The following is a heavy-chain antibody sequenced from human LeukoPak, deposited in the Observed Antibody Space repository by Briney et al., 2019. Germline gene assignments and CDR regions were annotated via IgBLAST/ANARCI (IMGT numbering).Heavy chain of an antibody. D-gene: IGHD5-24*01. Sequence: AASVKVSCKASGYTFTGYYMHWVRQAPGQGLEWMGWINPNSGGTNYAQKFQGRVTITRDTSISTAYMELSRLRSDDTAVYYCARRDGYNFNWFDPWGQGTLVTVSS. CDR3: ARRDGYNFNWFDP. V-gene: IGHV1-2*02. CDR2: INPNSGGT. CDR1: GYTFTGYY. J-gene: IGHJ5*02.